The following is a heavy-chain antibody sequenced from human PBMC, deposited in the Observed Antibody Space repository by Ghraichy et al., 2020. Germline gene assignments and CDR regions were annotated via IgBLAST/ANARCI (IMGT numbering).Heavy chain of an antibody. D-gene: IGHD3-10*01. V-gene: IGHV3-23*01. J-gene: IGHJ4*02. Sequence: SCAASGFTFSSYAMSWVRQAPGKGLEWVSAISGSGGSTYYADSVKGRFTISRDNSKNTLYLQMNSLRAEDTAVYYCAKFFSMSWFGELSPDYWGQGTLVTV. CDR2: ISGSGGST. CDR3: AKFFSMSWFGELSPDY. CDR1: GFTFSSYA.